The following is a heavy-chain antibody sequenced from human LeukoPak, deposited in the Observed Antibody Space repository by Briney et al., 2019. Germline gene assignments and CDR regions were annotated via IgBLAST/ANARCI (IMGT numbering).Heavy chain of an antibody. D-gene: IGHD2-2*01. CDR3: ARVRGADIVVVPAAIPTHPFDY. CDR2: IYSGGGT. Sequence: PGGSLRLSCAASGFTVISNYMSWVRQAPGKGLEWVSVIYSGGGTYYADSVKGRFTISRDNSKNTLYLQMNSLRAEDTAVYYCARVRGADIVVVPAAIPTHPFDYWGQGTLVTVSS. J-gene: IGHJ4*02. CDR1: GFTVISNY. V-gene: IGHV3-53*01.